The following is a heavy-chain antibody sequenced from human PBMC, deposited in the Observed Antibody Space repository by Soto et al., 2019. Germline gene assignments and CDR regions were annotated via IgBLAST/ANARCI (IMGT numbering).Heavy chain of an antibody. CDR1: GGSISRGGYY. Sequence: QVQLQESGPGVVKPSQTLSLLCTVSGGSISRGGYYWSGTRQHPGTGLEWIVYLYYRGSTYDNQSLKRRVTISVDTSKTQFYPTLSSVTAADTAVYYCTSERSRTDSRHTSVVRGVIFDYWGKGTLVTVSS. CDR3: TSERSRTDSRHTSVVRGVIFDY. CDR2: LYYRGST. D-gene: IGHD3-10*01. V-gene: IGHV4-31*03. J-gene: IGHJ4*02.